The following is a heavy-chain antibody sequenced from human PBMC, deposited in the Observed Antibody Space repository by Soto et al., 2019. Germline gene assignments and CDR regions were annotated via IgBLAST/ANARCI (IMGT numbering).Heavy chain of an antibody. CDR1: GFTFNDFE. CDR3: ARGFGRFNY. CDR2: IDGSGTTK. V-gene: IGHV3-48*03. Sequence: ESGGGLVQPGGSLRLSCGVSGFTFNDFEMNWVRQAPGKGLEWLAYIDGSGTTKKYADSVRGRFTISRDNPNTSLFLQMSSLSAAATAISYCARGFGRFNYGGQSTLVSVSS. D-gene: IGHD3-10*01. J-gene: IGHJ4*02.